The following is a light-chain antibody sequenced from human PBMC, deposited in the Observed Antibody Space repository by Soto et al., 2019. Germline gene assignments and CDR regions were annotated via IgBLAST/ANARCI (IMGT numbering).Light chain of an antibody. Sequence: VLTQPPSVSAAPGKKVTISCSGSSSNIGGNSVSWYQPLPGTAPKLLIYDDNKRPSGIPDRFSGSKSGTSATLGITGFQTGDEADYYCGSWDSSLSAYVFGTGTKVTVL. CDR3: GSWDSSLSAYV. CDR1: SSNIGGNS. J-gene: IGLJ1*01. CDR2: DDN. V-gene: IGLV1-51*01.